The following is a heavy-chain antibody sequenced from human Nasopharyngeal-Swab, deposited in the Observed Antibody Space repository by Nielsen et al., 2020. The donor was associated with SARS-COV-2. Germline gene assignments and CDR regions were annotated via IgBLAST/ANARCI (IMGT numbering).Heavy chain of an antibody. Sequence: SETLSLTCAVYGGSFSGYYWSWIRQPPGKGLEWIGEINHSASTNYNPSLKSRVTISVDTSKNQFSLKLSSVTAADTAVYYCARRGWFGEFVFDYWGQGTLVTVSS. J-gene: IGHJ4*02. CDR3: ARRGWFGEFVFDY. D-gene: IGHD3-10*01. V-gene: IGHV4-34*01. CDR1: GGSFSGYY. CDR2: INHSAST.